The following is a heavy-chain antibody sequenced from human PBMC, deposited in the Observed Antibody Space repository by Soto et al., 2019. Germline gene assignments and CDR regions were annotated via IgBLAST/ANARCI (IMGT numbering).Heavy chain of an antibody. CDR3: VKDESINWYSGHFRH. CDR1: GFALDDYA. J-gene: IGHJ1*01. D-gene: IGHD6-13*01. V-gene: IGHV3-9*01. Sequence: PGGSLRLCCAASGFALDDYAMHWVRQVPGKGLEWVSGINWNSGSIGYGDSVKGRFAISRDNAKNSLHLQMNSLSAEDTAFYYCVKDESINWYSGHFRHWGQGTLVTVSS. CDR2: INWNSGSI.